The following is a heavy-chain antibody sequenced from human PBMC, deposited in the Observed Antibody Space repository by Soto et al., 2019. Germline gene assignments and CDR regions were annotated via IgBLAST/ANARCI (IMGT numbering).Heavy chain of an antibody. J-gene: IGHJ5*02. Sequence: GASVKVSCKASAYTFTSYYMHWVRQAPGQGLEWMGIINPSGGSTSYAQKFQGRVTMTRDTSTSTVYMELSSLRSEDTAVYYCARDRRIAVAGKFWFDPWGQGTLVTVS. V-gene: IGHV1-46*01. CDR3: ARDRRIAVAGKFWFDP. CDR1: AYTFTSYY. D-gene: IGHD6-19*01. CDR2: INPSGGST.